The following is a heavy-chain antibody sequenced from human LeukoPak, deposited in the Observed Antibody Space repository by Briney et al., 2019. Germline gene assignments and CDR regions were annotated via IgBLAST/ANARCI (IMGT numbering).Heavy chain of an antibody. CDR3: ARENWNDGSFDY. Sequence: GASVKVSCKASGYTFTGYYMHWVRQAPGQGLGWMGWINPNSGGTNYAQKFQGRVTMTRDTSISTAYMELSRLRSDDTAVYYCARENWNDGSFDYWGQGTLVTVSS. J-gene: IGHJ4*02. V-gene: IGHV1-2*02. D-gene: IGHD1-1*01. CDR2: INPNSGGT. CDR1: GYTFTGYY.